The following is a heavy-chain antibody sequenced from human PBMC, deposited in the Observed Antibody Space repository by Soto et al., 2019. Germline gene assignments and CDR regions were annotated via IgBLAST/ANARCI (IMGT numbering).Heavy chain of an antibody. CDR1: GGSINSKSYF. CDR3: ARDRYGGFDY. Sequence: QLQLQESGPGLVKPSETLSLTCSVSGGSINSKSYFWGWIRQTPGKGLEWIASLNYVGKTYYSPSLKRRLAISVDSSKNQFSLRLSSVTAADTAVYYCARDRYGGFDYWGLGTLVTVSS. J-gene: IGHJ4*02. V-gene: IGHV4-39*02. CDR2: LNYVGKT. D-gene: IGHD3-9*01.